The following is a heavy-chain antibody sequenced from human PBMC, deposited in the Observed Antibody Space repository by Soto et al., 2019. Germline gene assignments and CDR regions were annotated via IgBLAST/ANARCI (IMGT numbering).Heavy chain of an antibody. D-gene: IGHD1-26*01. V-gene: IGHV3-15*01. CDR1: GFTFSHAW. J-gene: IGHJ5*02. CDR2: IKSIPDGGTT. Sequence: PGGSLRLSCAASGFTFSHAWMSWVRQAPGKGPEWVGHIKSIPDGGTTDYAAPVKGGFVISRDDSKSMVYLQMNSLKSEDTGVYYCAVIRGWLDPWGQGTQVTVSS. CDR3: AVIRGWLDP.